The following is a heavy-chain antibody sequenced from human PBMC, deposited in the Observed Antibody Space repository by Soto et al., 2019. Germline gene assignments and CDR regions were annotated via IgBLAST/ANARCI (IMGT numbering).Heavy chain of an antibody. V-gene: IGHV6-1*01. D-gene: IGHD1-1*01. CDR2: TYYRSKWYN. CDR1: GDSVSSNSAA. J-gene: IGHJ4*02. Sequence: SQTLSLTCAISGDSVSSNSAAWNCIIQSPSRGLEWLGRTYYRSKWYNDYAVSVKSRITINPDTSKNQFSLQLNSVTPEGTAVYYCARGSLWNEFDYWGQGTLVTVSS. CDR3: ARGSLWNEFDY.